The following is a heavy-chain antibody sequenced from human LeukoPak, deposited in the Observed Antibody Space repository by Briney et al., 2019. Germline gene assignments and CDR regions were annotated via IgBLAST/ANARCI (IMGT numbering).Heavy chain of an antibody. CDR2: IYHSGST. V-gene: IGHV4-38-2*01. Sequence: SETLSLTCAVSGYSISSGYYWGWIRQPPGKGLEWIGSIYHSGSTYYNPSLKSRVTMSVDTSKNQFSLKLSSVTAADTAVYYCARLRDYYYMDVWGKGTTVTVSS. CDR1: GYSISSGYY. J-gene: IGHJ6*03. CDR3: ARLRDYYYMDV.